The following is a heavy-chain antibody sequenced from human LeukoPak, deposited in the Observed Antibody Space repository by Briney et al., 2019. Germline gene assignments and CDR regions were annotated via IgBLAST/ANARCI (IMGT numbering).Heavy chain of an antibody. J-gene: IGHJ4*02. V-gene: IGHV3-23*01. CDR2: ISGSGGST. D-gene: IGHD3-22*01. Sequence: GGSLRLSCAASGFTFSSYAMSWVRQAPGKGLEWVSAISGSGGSTYYADSVKGRFTISRDNSKNTLYLQMNSLRAEDTAVYYCAKHSHDGSAPYEVQFDSWGQGTLVTVSS. CDR3: AKHSHDGSAPYEVQFDS. CDR1: GFTFSSYA.